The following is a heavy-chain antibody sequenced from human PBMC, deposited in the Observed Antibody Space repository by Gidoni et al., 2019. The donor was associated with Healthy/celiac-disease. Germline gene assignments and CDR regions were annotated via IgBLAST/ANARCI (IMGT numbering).Heavy chain of an antibody. J-gene: IGHJ5*02. CDR3: ARGSDIAARHRHNWFDP. D-gene: IGHD6-6*01. Sequence: QVQLVTSGAEVKKPRASVKVSCKASDYTFPSYGISWVRRAPGQGLEWMGWISAYNGNTNYAQKLQGRVTMTTDTSTSTAYMELRSLRSDDTAVYYWARGSDIAARHRHNWFDPWGQGTLVTVSS. CDR1: DYTFPSYG. V-gene: IGHV1-18*01. CDR2: ISAYNGNT.